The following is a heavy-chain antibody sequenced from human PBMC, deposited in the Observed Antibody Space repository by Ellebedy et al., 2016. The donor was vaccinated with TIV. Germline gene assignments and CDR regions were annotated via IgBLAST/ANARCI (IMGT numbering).Heavy chain of an antibody. D-gene: IGHD1-26*01. CDR2: IYYSGST. CDR3: ARDPRGGRGYFDS. V-gene: IGHV4-59*01. CDR1: GGSITAYY. J-gene: IGHJ4*02. Sequence: SETLSLXXTVSGGSITAYYWTWIRLSPGKRLEWMGHIYYSGSTNYNPSLNGRVTLSVDTSKNQFSLDLRSVTAADTAVYYCARDPRGGRGYFDSWGQGALVTVSS.